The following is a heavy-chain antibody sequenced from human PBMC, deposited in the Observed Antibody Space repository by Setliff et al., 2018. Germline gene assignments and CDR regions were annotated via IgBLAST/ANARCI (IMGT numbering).Heavy chain of an antibody. D-gene: IGHD6-6*01. J-gene: IGHJ6*03. CDR2: IIPIFGTT. CDR3: AREGVDSRSSTDYRYYMDV. Sequence: GPSVKVSCKASGGTFKNYGISWVRQAPGQGLEWMGGIIPIFGTTNYAQKFQGRATIITDESTSAAYMELSSLRSEDTAVYYCAREGVDSRSSTDYRYYMDVWGKGTTVTVSS. V-gene: IGHV1-69*05. CDR1: GGTFKNYG.